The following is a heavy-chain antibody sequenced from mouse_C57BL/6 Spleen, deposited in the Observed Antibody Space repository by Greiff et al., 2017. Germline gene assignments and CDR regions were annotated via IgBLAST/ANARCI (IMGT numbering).Heavy chain of an antibody. Sequence: VQLQQPGAELVKPGASVQLSCKASGYTFTSYWMHWVKQRPGRGLEWIGRIDPYSGGTKYNEKFKGKATLTVDKPSSTAYMQLSGLTSEDSAVYDCARGVYGSSYNNWGQGTTLTVSS. V-gene: IGHV1-72*01. J-gene: IGHJ2*01. CDR2: IDPYSGGT. CDR3: ARGVYGSSYNN. CDR1: GYTFTSYW. D-gene: IGHD1-1*01.